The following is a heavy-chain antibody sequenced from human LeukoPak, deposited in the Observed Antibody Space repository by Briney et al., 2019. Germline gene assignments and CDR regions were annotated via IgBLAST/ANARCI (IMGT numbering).Heavy chain of an antibody. J-gene: IGHJ3*02. Sequence: SQTLSLTCAISGDSVSSNSAAWNWIRQSLSRGLEWLGRTYYRSKWYNDYAVSVKSRITINPDTSKNQFSLQLNSVTPEDTAVYYCARVHCSSTSCYVGDAFDIWGQGTMVTVSS. CDR1: GDSVSSNSAA. V-gene: IGHV6-1*01. CDR3: ARVHCSSTSCYVGDAFDI. CDR2: TYYRSKWYN. D-gene: IGHD2-2*01.